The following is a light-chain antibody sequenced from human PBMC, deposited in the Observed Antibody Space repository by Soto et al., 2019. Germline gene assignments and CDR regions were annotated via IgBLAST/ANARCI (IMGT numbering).Light chain of an antibody. CDR3: QQYRNSPIT. CDR1: QSITNNY. CDR2: GAS. Sequence: ETALTQSSGTISLSPVERATLSCRAIQSITNNYLAWYQQKPGQAPRLLIYGASSRVTGIPDRFSGSGSGTDFTLTISRLEPEDFAVYYCQQYRNSPITFGQGTRLEIK. J-gene: IGKJ5*01. V-gene: IGKV3-20*01.